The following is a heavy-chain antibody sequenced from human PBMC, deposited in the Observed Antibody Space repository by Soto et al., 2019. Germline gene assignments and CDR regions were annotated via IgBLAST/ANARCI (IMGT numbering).Heavy chain of an antibody. CDR1: GGSVSRGSYY. CDR2: IYYRGST. CDR3: ARDRSSSPDYFDS. Sequence: SETLSLTCFVSGGSVSRGSYYWTWIRQPPGKGLEWIGNIYYRGSTSYNPSLKSRVTISLDTSNNQFSLSLSSVSAADTALYFCARDRSSSPDYFDSWGQGTLVTVSS. J-gene: IGHJ4*02. V-gene: IGHV4-30-4*08. D-gene: IGHD2-15*01.